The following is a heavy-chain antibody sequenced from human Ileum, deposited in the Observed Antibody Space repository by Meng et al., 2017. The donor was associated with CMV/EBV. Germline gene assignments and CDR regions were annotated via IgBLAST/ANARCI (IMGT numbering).Heavy chain of an antibody. Sequence: LSGAASGFTCSSYWMHWGRKVPGKGLVWVSRINTDGTRTEYADSVKGRFTISRDNAKNTLYLQMDTLRVDDSALYYCARDHWAYCDSWGQGTLVTVSS. CDR2: INTDGTRT. CDR1: GFTCSSYW. CDR3: ARDHWAYCDS. V-gene: IGHV3-74*03. J-gene: IGHJ4*02. D-gene: IGHD3-16*01.